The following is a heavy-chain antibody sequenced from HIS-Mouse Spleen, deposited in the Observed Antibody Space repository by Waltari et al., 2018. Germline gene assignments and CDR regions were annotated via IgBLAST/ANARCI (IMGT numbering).Heavy chain of an antibody. Sequence: QVQLVESGGGVVQPGRSLRLSCAASGFTFSSYAMHWVRQAPGKGLGWVAGKSYEGSNKDDADSVKGRFTISRDKSKNTLYLQMNSLRAEDTAVYYCAREGGSYFDYWGQGTLVTVSS. V-gene: IGHV3-30*04. CDR3: AREGGSYFDY. J-gene: IGHJ4*02. D-gene: IGHD3-16*01. CDR2: KSYEGSNK. CDR1: GFTFSSYA.